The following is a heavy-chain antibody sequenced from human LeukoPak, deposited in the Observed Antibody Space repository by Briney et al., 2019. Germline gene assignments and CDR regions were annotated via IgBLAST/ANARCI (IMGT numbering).Heavy chain of an antibody. CDR2: IYTSGST. J-gene: IGHJ3*02. CDR3: ARGNNYDSSGYYAFDI. CDR1: GGSISSGSYY. Sequence: SQTLSLTCTVSGGSISSGSYYWSWIRQPAGKGLEWIGRIYTSGSTNYNPSLKSRVTMSVDTSKNQFSLKLSSVTTADTAVYYCARGNNYDSSGYYAFDIWGQGTMVTVSS. V-gene: IGHV4-61*02. D-gene: IGHD3-22*01.